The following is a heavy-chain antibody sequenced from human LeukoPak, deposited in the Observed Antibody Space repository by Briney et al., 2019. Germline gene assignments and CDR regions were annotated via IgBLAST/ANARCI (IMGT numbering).Heavy chain of an antibody. Sequence: GGSLRLSCAASGFTFSDYYMSWIRQAPGKGLEWVSYISSSSSYTNYADSVKGRFTISRDNAKNSLYLQMNSLRAEDTAVNYCARVGSMVRGPNYFDYWGQGTLVTVSS. J-gene: IGHJ4*02. CDR3: ARVGSMVRGPNYFDY. V-gene: IGHV3-11*06. D-gene: IGHD3-10*01. CDR2: ISSSSSYT. CDR1: GFTFSDYY.